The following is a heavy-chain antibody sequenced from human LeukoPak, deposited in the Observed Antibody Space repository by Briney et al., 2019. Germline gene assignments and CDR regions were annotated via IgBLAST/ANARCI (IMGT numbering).Heavy chain of an antibody. V-gene: IGHV4-39*07. J-gene: IGHJ3*02. Sequence: SETLSLTCTVSGGSISSSSYYWGWIRQPPGKGLEWIGSIYYSGSTYYNPSLKSRVTISVDTSKNQFSLKLSSVTAADTAVYYCAKDYYDSSGYVVFDIWGQGTMVTVSS. CDR3: AKDYYDSSGYVVFDI. CDR2: IYYSGST. D-gene: IGHD3-22*01. CDR1: GGSISSSSYY.